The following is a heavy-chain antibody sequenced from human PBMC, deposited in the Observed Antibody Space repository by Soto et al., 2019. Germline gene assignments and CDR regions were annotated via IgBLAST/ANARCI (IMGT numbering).Heavy chain of an antibody. Sequence: GGSLRLSCVVSGFSFSSVWMTWVRQAPGKVLECVANIKYDGSEEYYVDSVKGRFTISRDNAKNSLYLQMNSLRDEDSAVYYCVTDLNWQGHWGQGTLVTVSS. V-gene: IGHV3-7*01. CDR3: VTDLNWQGH. J-gene: IGHJ4*02. CDR2: IKYDGSEE. CDR1: GFSFSSVW.